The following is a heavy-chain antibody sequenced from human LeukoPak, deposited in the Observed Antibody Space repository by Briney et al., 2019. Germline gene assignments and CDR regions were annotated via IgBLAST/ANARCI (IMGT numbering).Heavy chain of an antibody. CDR2: IYYSGST. V-gene: IGHV4-59*01. CDR3: ARVPFGSSGYYFTNWFDP. J-gene: IGHJ5*02. CDR1: GGSISSYY. D-gene: IGHD3-22*01. Sequence: SETLSFTCTVSGGSISSYYWSWIRQPPGKGLEWIGYIYYSGSTNYNPSLKSRVTISVDTSKNQFSLKLSSVTAADTAVYYCARVPFGSSGYYFTNWFDPWGQGTLVTVSS.